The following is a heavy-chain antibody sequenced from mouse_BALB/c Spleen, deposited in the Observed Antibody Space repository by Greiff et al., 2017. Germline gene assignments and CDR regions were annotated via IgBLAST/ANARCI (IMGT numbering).Heavy chain of an antibody. J-gene: IGHJ4*01. CDR3: TREGAYYRDYYAMDY. V-gene: IGHV5-6-4*01. Sequence: DVKLVESGGGLVKPGGSLKLSCAASGFTFSSYTMSWVRQTPEKRLEWVATISSGGSYTYYPDSVKGRFTISRDNAKNTLYLQMSSLKSEDTAMYYCTREGAYYRDYYAMDYWGQGTSVTVSS. CDR1: GFTFSSYT. D-gene: IGHD2-14*01. CDR2: ISSGGSYT.